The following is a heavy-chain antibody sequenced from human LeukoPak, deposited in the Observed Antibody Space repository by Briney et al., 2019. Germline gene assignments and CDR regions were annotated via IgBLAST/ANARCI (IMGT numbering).Heavy chain of an antibody. Sequence: SQTLSLTCTVSGGSNSSGGYYWSWIRQHPGKGLEWIGYIYYSGSTYYNPSLKSRVTISVDTSKNQFSLKLSSVTAADTAVYYCARSIVVVTRDAFDIWGQGTMVTVSS. CDR1: GGSNSSGGYY. J-gene: IGHJ3*02. CDR3: ARSIVVVTRDAFDI. V-gene: IGHV4-31*03. D-gene: IGHD2-21*02. CDR2: IYYSGST.